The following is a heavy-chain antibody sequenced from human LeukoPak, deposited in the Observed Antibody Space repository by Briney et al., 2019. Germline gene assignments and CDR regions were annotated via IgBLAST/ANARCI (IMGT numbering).Heavy chain of an antibody. Sequence: PLETLSLTCIVSGDSIRNYYWNWIRQPPRKGPEWIGYFYYSGNTNYNPSLKSRVTISVDPSKNQFSLKLSSVTTADTAVYYCARGGDTAMVTPYFDYWGQGTLVTVSS. CDR1: GDSIRNYY. CDR2: FYYSGNT. CDR3: ARGGDTAMVTPYFDY. D-gene: IGHD5-18*01. J-gene: IGHJ4*02. V-gene: IGHV4-59*01.